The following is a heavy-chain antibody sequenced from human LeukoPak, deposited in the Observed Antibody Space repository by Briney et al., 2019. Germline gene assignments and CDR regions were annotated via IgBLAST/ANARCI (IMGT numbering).Heavy chain of an antibody. CDR2: ISYDGSNK. J-gene: IGHJ6*02. CDR3: ARSSSHYYYYYGMDV. V-gene: IGHV3-30-3*01. Sequence: GGSLRLSCAASGFTFSSYAMHWVRQAPGKGLEWVAVISYDGSNKYYADSVKGRFTISRDNSKNTLYLQMNSLRAEDTAVYYCARSSSHYYYYYGMDVWGQGTTVTVSS. CDR1: GFTFSSYA. D-gene: IGHD2-2*01.